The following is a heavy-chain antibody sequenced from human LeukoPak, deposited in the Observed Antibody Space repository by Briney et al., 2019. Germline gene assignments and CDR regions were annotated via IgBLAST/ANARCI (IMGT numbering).Heavy chain of an antibody. D-gene: IGHD5-24*01. V-gene: IGHV1-46*01. J-gene: IGHJ4*02. CDR2: INPSGGST. Sequence: ASVKVSCKASGYTFISYYMHWVRQAPGQGLEWMGIINPSGGSTNYAQKFQGRVTITADESTSTAYMELSSLRSEDTAVYYCARDGGDGYNHSPFDYWGQGTLVTVSS. CDR3: ARDGGDGYNHSPFDY. CDR1: GYTFISYY.